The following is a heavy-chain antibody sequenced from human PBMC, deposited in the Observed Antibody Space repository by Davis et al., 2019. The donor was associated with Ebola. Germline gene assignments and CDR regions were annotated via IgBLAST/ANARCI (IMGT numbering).Heavy chain of an antibody. CDR1: GFTFSSYA. V-gene: IGHV3-23*01. Sequence: GESLKISCAASGFTFSSYAMSWVRQAPGKGLEWVSGISDTGGRTYYADSVKGRFPISRDNSKNTLYLQMNSLRVEDTAVYYCAHGWQQLMHWGRGTLVTVSS. D-gene: IGHD5-24*01. J-gene: IGHJ4*02. CDR2: ISDTGGRT. CDR3: AHGWQQLMH.